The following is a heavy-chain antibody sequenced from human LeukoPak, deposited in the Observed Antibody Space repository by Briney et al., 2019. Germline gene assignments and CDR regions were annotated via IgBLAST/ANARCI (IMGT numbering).Heavy chain of an antibody. CDR1: GFTFSSYG. J-gene: IGHJ4*02. CDR2: IWYDGSNK. D-gene: IGHD6-19*01. Sequence: GGSLRLSCAASGFTFSSYGMHWVRQAPGKGLEWVAVIWYDGSNKYYADSVKVRFTISRDNSKNTLYLQMNSLRAEDTAVYYCAKDTRGIAVAGNFDYWGQGTLVTVSS. V-gene: IGHV3-33*06. CDR3: AKDTRGIAVAGNFDY.